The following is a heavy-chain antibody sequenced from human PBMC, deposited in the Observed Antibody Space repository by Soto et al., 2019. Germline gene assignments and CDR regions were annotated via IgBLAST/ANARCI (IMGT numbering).Heavy chain of an antibody. CDR2: IYHSGST. CDR3: ATYFVGYFDL. D-gene: IGHD1-26*01. CDR1: GGSISSGGYS. Sequence: QLQLQESGSGLVKPSQTLFLTCAVSGGSISSGGYSWSWIRQPPGKGLEWIGYIYHSGSTYYNPSLKXLVXIXADRSKNQFSLKLSSVTAADTAVYYCATYFVGYFDLWGRGTLVTVSS. V-gene: IGHV4-30-2*01. J-gene: IGHJ2*01.